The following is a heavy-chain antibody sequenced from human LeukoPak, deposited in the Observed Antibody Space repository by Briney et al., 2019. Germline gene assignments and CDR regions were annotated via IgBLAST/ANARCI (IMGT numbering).Heavy chain of an antibody. J-gene: IGHJ4*02. Sequence: PGGSLRLSCAASGFTFSSYWMSWVRQAPGKGLEWVANIKQDGSEKYYVDSVKGRFTISRDNAKNSLYLQMNSLRAEDTAVYYCARGRLVGYYDSSGYEDYWGQGTLVTVSS. CDR2: IKQDGSEK. CDR3: ARGRLVGYYDSSGYEDY. D-gene: IGHD3-22*01. V-gene: IGHV3-7*01. CDR1: GFTFSSYW.